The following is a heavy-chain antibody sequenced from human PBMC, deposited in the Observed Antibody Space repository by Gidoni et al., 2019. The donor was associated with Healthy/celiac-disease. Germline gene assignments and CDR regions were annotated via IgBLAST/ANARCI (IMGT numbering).Heavy chain of an antibody. CDR1: GFTFSSYA. Sequence: QVQLVESGGGVVQPGRSLRLSCAASGFTFSSYAMHWVRQAPGKGLEWVAVISYDGSNKYYADSVKGRFTISRDNSKNTLYLQMNSLRAEDTAVYYCAREWSSSFDYWGQGTLVTVSS. CDR3: AREWSSSFDY. J-gene: IGHJ4*02. V-gene: IGHV3-30*04. CDR2: ISYDGSNK. D-gene: IGHD6-6*01.